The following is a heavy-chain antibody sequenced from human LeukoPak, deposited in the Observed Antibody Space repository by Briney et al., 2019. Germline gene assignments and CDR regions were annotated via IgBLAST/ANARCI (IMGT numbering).Heavy chain of an antibody. D-gene: IGHD3-3*01. V-gene: IGHV3-43*02. Sequence: GGSLRLSCAASGFTFDGYAMQWVRQAPGKGLEWVSLISGDGGSTYYADSVKGRFTISRDNSKNSLYLQMNSLRTEDTALYYCAKDMLLEWLIWDWGQGTLVTVSS. CDR2: ISGDGGST. CDR1: GFTFDGYA. J-gene: IGHJ4*02. CDR3: AKDMLLEWLIWD.